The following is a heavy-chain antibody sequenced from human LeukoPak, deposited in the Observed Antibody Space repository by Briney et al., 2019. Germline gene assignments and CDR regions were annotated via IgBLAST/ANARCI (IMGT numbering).Heavy chain of an antibody. CDR3: ARDRDLVVKLDY. V-gene: IGHV1-18*01. Sequence: ASVKVSCKASGDIFTTHGITWVRQAPGQGLEWMGWISGYNGKTNYAQKFQGRVTMTTDTSTSTAYMELRSLRSDDTAVYYCARDRDLVVKLDYWGQGTLLTVSS. J-gene: IGHJ4*02. CDR2: ISGYNGKT. D-gene: IGHD3-22*01. CDR1: GDIFTTHG.